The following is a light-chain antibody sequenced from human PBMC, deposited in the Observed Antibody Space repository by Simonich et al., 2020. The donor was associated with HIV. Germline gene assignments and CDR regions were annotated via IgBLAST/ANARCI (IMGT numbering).Light chain of an antibody. J-gene: IGKJ5*01. CDR2: LGS. CDR1: QSLLHSNGYNS. Sequence: DIVMTQSPLSLPVTPGEPASISCRSSQSLLHSNGYNSLDWYLQKPGQSPQLLIYLGSNRASGVPDRFRGSGSGTDFTLTISRVEAEDVGVYYCMQALQTPITFGQGTRLEIK. V-gene: IGKV2-28*01. CDR3: MQALQTPIT.